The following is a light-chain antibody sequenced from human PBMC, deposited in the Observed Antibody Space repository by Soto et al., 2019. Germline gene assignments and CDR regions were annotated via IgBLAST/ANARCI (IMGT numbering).Light chain of an antibody. CDR1: SSNIGANFD. V-gene: IGLV1-40*01. Sequence: QSVLTQPPSVSGAPGQWVTISCTGSSSNIGANFDVHWYHQLPGTAPKLLIYGNTNRPSGVPDRFSGSKSGASASLAITGLQAEDEADYYCQSYDRSLSGWVFGGGTQLTVL. J-gene: IGLJ3*02. CDR3: QSYDRSLSGWV. CDR2: GNT.